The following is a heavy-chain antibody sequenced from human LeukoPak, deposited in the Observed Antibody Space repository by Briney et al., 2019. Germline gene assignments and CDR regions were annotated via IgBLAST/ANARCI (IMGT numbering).Heavy chain of an antibody. Sequence: GGSLRLSCAASGFTFSSYGMHWVRQAPGKGLEWVAVIWYDGSNKYYGDSVKGRFTIPRDNSKNTLDLQMNSLRAEDTAVYYCARDRNSGTYYGYCDYWGQGTLVTVSS. CDR3: ARDRNSGTYYGYCDY. J-gene: IGHJ4*01. V-gene: IGHV3-33*01. D-gene: IGHD1-26*01. CDR1: GFTFSSYG. CDR2: IWYDGSNK.